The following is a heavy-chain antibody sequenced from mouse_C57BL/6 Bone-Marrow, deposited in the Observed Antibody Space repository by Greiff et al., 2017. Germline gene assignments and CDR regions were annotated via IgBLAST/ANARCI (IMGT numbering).Heavy chain of an antibody. Sequence: EVKLVASGGGLVKPGGSLKLSCAASGFTFSDYGMHWVRQAPEKGLEWVAYISSGSSTIYYADTVKGRFTISRDNAKNTLFLQMTSLRSEDTAMYYCAKNLLLRFYAMDYWGQGTSVTVSS. J-gene: IGHJ4*01. V-gene: IGHV5-17*01. CDR1: GFTFSDYG. CDR3: AKNLLLRFYAMDY. CDR2: ISSGSSTI. D-gene: IGHD1-1*01.